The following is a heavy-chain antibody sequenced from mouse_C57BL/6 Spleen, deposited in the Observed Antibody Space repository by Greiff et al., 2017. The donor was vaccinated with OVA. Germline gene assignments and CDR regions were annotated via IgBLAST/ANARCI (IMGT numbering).Heavy chain of an antibody. V-gene: IGHV2-2*01. CDR1: GFSLTSYG. Sequence: VMLVESGPGLVQPSQCLSITCTVSGFSLTSYGVHWVRQSPGKGLEWLGVIWSGGSTDYNAAFISRLSISKDNSKSQVFFKMNSLQADDTAIYYCARRGDDYDNYFDYWGQGTTLTVSA. D-gene: IGHD2-4*01. J-gene: IGHJ2*01. CDR2: IWSGGST. CDR3: ARRGDDYDNYFDY.